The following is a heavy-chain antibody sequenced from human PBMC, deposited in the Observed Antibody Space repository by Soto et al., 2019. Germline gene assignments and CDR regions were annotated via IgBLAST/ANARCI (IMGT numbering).Heavy chain of an antibody. CDR1: GDSVSSNSAA. V-gene: IGHV6-1*01. CDR2: TYYRSKWYI. D-gene: IGHD1-1*01. J-gene: IGHJ6*03. Sequence: SQTLSLTCDISGDSVSSNSAAWNWIRQTPSRGLEWLGRTYYRSKWYINYAVSVKSRITVNPDTSKNQFSLQLNSVTPEDTAVNYCARGSWDDFTGHYYMDVWGKGTTVTVSS. CDR3: ARGSWDDFTGHYYMDV.